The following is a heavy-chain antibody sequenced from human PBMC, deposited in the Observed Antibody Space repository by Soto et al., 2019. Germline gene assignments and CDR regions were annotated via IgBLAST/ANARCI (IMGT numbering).Heavy chain of an antibody. CDR3: ARGRFGSYYDFWSGYYDWFDP. CDR1: GGSFSGYY. V-gene: IGHV4-34*01. D-gene: IGHD3-3*01. CDR2: INHSGST. Sequence: SETLSLTCAVYGGSFSGYYWSWIRQPPGKGLEWIGEINHSGSTNYNPSLKSRVTISVDTSKNQFSLKLSSVTAADTAVYYCARGRFGSYYDFWSGYYDWFDPWGQGTLVTVSS. J-gene: IGHJ5*02.